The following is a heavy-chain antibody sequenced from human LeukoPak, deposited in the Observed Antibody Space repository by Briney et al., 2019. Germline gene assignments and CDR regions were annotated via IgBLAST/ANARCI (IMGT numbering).Heavy chain of an antibody. D-gene: IGHD1-14*01. CDR1: GGSITTYY. V-gene: IGHV4-59*08. Sequence: SETLSLTCTVSGGSITTYYWSWIRQPPGKGLEWIGYIYYSGSTDYNPSLKSRVTISVDTSKNQFSLKLSSVTAADTAVYYCAKNNRLYQLDYWGQGTLVTVSS. CDR2: IYYSGST. J-gene: IGHJ4*02. CDR3: AKNNRLYQLDY.